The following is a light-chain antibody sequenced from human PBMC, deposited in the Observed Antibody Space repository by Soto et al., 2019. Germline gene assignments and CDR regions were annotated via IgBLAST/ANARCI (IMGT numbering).Light chain of an antibody. Sequence: DIVMTQSPLSLPVTPGEPASISCRSSQSLLHRNGYNYVDWYLQKPGQSPQLLIYLGSNRASGVPDRFSGSASGTEFTLKISRVEAEDVGVYYCMQALETPPTFGQGTKVEIK. CDR2: LGS. V-gene: IGKV2-28*01. CDR3: MQALETPPT. CDR1: QSLLHRNGYNY. J-gene: IGKJ1*01.